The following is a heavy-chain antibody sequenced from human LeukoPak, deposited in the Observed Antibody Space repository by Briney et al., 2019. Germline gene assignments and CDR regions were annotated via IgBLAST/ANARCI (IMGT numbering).Heavy chain of an antibody. V-gene: IGHV1-18*01. CDR1: GYTFTSYG. J-gene: IGHJ3*02. CDR3: ARVELEIVQQQLEAFDI. CDR2: ISAYNGNT. D-gene: IGHD6-13*01. Sequence: ASVKVSCKASGYTFTSYGISWARQAPGQGLEWMGWISAYNGNTNYAQKLQGRVTMTTDTSTSTAYMELRSLRSDDTAVYYCARVELEIVQQQLEAFDIWGQGTMVTVSS.